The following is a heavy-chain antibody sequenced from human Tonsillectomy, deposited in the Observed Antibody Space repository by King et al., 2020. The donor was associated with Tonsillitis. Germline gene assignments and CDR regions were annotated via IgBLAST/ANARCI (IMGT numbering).Heavy chain of an antibody. D-gene: IGHD4-17*01. CDR3: ARVADYGDYLEETVDI. J-gene: IGHJ3*02. Sequence: QVQLVESGGGVVQPGRSLRLSCAASGFTFSSYAIHWVRQAPGKGLEWVAVISYDGNNKYYADSVKGRFTLSRDNSKNTLYLQMNSLGAEDTAVYYCARVADYGDYLEETVDILGQGTMVTVSS. V-gene: IGHV3-30*01. CDR2: ISYDGNNK. CDR1: GFTFSSYA.